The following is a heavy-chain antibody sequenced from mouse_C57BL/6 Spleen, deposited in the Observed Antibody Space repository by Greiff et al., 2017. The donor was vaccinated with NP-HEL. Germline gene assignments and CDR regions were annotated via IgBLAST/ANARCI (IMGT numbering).Heavy chain of an antibody. V-gene: IGHV1-80*01. CDR1: GYAFSSYW. CDR3: ARAPNYYGSGVWYFDV. Sequence: QVQLQQSGAELVKPGASVKISCKASGYAFSSYWMNWVKQRPGKGLEWIGQIYPGDGDTNYNGKFKGKATLTADKSSSTAYMQLSSLTSEDSAVYFCARAPNYYGSGVWYFDVWGTGTTVTVSS. CDR2: IYPGDGDT. J-gene: IGHJ1*03. D-gene: IGHD1-1*01.